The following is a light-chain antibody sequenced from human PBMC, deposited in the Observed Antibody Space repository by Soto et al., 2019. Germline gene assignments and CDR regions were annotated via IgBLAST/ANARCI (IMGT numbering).Light chain of an antibody. Sequence: ENVLTQSPVTLYLSPGERATLSCRASQSVKSYLAWYQQKPGQAPRLLIYDASNRAAGIPARFSGSGSGTDFTLTISSLDPEDFAVYYCQSRSSWPPVLTFGGGTKVEIK. CDR3: QSRSSWPPVLT. V-gene: IGKV3-11*01. J-gene: IGKJ4*01. CDR1: QSVKSY. CDR2: DAS.